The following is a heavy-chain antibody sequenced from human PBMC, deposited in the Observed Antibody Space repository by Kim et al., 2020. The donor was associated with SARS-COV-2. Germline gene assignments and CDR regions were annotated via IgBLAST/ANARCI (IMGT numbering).Heavy chain of an antibody. J-gene: IGHJ3*02. Sequence: YNPPLKSRVTMSVDTSQNQFSLKLSSVPAADTAVYYCARRNGLAGTDAFDIWGQGTMVTVSS. CDR3: ARRNGLAGTDAFDI. V-gene: IGHV4-4*07. D-gene: IGHD6-19*01.